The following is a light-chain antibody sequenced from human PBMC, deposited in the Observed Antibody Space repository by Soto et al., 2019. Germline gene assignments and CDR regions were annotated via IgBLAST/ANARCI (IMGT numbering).Light chain of an antibody. J-gene: IGKJ1*01. V-gene: IGKV1-8*01. CDR3: QQYYSYPRT. CDR1: QGISSY. Sequence: AIRMTQHPSSFSASTGDRVTITCRASQGISSYLAWYQQKPGKAPKLLIYAASTLQSGVPSRFSGSGSGTDFTLTISCLQSEDFATYYCQQYYSYPRTFGQGTKVAIK. CDR2: AAS.